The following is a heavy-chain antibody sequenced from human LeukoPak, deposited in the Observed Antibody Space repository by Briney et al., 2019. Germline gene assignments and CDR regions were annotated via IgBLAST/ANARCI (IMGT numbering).Heavy chain of an antibody. J-gene: IGHJ4*02. V-gene: IGHV3-23*01. CDR2: ISGSGGST. CDR1: GFTFSSYA. CDR3: AKDVYYDSSGYYDY. Sequence: GGSLRLSCAASGFTFSSYAMSWVRQAPGKGLEWVSAISGSGGSTYYADSVKGRFTISRDNSKNTLYLQMNSLRAEDTAVYYCAKDVYYDSSGYYDYWGQGTLVTVSS. D-gene: IGHD3-22*01.